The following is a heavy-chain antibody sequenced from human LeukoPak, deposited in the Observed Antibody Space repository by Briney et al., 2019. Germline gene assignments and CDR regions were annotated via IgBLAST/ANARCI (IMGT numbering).Heavy chain of an antibody. CDR2: SS. CDR3: ATCAKPNVDYFDY. CDR1: GGSVSSVGYH. Sequence: PSETLSLTCTLSGGSVSSVGYHWSWIRQSPGKGLEWIGRSSYYSPSLKSRVTISVDTSKNQFSLKLSSVTAADTAVYYCATCAKPNVDYFDYWGQGTLVTVSS. D-gene: IGHD2-21*01. V-gene: IGHV4-39*01. J-gene: IGHJ4*02.